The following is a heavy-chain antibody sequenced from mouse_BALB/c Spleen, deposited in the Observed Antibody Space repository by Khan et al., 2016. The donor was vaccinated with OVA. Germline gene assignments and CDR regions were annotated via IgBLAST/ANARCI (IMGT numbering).Heavy chain of an antibody. CDR2: INSDGTYT. Sequence: EVELVESGGDLVKPGGSLKLSCVASGFTFSNYGMSWVRQIPDKRLEWVATINSDGTYTYYPDSVKGRFTISRKNAKNTLYLEMSSQKSEDTAMYYCASHLTGSFAYWGQGTLVTVSA. CDR3: ASHLTGSFAY. D-gene: IGHD4-1*01. CDR1: GFTFSNYG. V-gene: IGHV5-6*01. J-gene: IGHJ3*01.